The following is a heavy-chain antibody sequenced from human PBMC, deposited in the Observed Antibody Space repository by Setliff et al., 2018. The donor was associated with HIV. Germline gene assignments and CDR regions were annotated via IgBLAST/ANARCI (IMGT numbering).Heavy chain of an antibody. V-gene: IGHV4-59*01. D-gene: IGHD2-2*01. CDR1: GDSISPYY. CDR2: ISYSGSA. J-gene: IGHJ3*02. Sequence: SETLSLTCTVSGDSISPYYWSWIRQSPGKGLEWIAYISYSGSANYNPSLKSRVTISVDTSENKFSLKLTSVTAADTAVYYCARHGPRTASDIWGPGTQVTVSS. CDR3: ARHGPRTASDI.